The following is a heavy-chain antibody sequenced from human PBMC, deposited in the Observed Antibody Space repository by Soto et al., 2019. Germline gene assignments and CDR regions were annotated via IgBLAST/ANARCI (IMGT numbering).Heavy chain of an antibody. Sequence: QVQLVESRGGLVKPGGSLRLSCAASGFTFSDYYMSWIRQAPGKGLEWVSYISSSGSTIYYADSVKGRFTISRDNAKNALYLQMNSLRAEGTAVYYCASLYGSGSYDYYYYGMDVWGQGTTVTVSS. CDR3: ASLYGSGSYDYYYYGMDV. CDR1: GFTFSDYY. CDR2: ISSSGSTI. J-gene: IGHJ6*02. D-gene: IGHD3-10*01. V-gene: IGHV3-11*01.